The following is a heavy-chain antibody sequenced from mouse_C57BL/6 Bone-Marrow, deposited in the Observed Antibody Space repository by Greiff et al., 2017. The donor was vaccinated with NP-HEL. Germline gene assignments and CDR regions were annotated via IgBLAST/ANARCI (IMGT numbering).Heavy chain of an antibody. V-gene: IGHV3-6*01. J-gene: IGHJ2*01. D-gene: IGHD2-4*01. CDR2: ISYDGSN. Sequence: EVKLLESGPGLVKPSQSLSLTCSVTGYSITSGYYWNWIRQFPGNKLEWMGYISYDGSNNYNPSLKNRISITRDTSKNQFFLKLNSVTTEDTATYYCARDAITYFDYWGQGTTLTVSS. CDR1: GYSITSGYY. CDR3: ARDAITYFDY.